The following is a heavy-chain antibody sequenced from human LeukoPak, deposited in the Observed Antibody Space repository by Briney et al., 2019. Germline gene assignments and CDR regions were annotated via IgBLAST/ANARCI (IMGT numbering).Heavy chain of an antibody. CDR3: AREESYYTKGLDY. V-gene: IGHV1-8*01. Sequence: ASVKVSCKASGYTFTNYDINWVRQATGQGLEWMGWMNPNSGNTGYAQKFQGRVTMTRNTSIRTAYMELSSLRSEDTAVYYCAREESYYTKGLDYWGQGTLVTVSS. J-gene: IGHJ4*02. CDR2: MNPNSGNT. D-gene: IGHD1-26*01. CDR1: GYTFTNYD.